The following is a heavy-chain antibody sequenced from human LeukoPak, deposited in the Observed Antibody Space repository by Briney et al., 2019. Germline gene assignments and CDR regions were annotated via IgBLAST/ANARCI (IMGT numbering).Heavy chain of an antibody. V-gene: IGHV3-30-3*01. CDR2: ISYDGSNK. D-gene: IGHD5-18*01. CDR1: GFTFSSYA. Sequence: PGGSLRLSCAASGFTFSSYAMHWVRQAPGKGLEWVAVISYDGSNKYYADSVKGRFTISRDNSKNTLYLQMNSLSAEDTAVYYCARDWRAMSAFDIWGQGTMVTVSS. CDR3: ARDWRAMSAFDI. J-gene: IGHJ3*02.